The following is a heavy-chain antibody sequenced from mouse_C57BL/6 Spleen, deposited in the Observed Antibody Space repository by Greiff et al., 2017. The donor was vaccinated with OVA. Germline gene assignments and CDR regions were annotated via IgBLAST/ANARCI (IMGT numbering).Heavy chain of an antibody. CDR2: ISSGSSTI. V-gene: IGHV5-17*01. D-gene: IGHD1-1*01. CDR1: GFTFSDYG. CDR3: ARLCTTVVDY. J-gene: IGHJ2*01. Sequence: EVQLVESGGGLVKPGGSLKLSCAASGFTFSDYGMHWVRQAPEKGLEWVAYISSGSSTIYYADTVKGRFTISRDNAKNTLFLQMTSLRSEDTAMYYCARLCTTVVDYWGQGTTLTVSS.